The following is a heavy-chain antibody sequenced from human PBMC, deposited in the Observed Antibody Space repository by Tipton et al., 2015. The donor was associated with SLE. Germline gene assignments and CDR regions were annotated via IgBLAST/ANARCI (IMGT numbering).Heavy chain of an antibody. CDR2: IHYSGVT. Sequence: TLSLTCTVSGGSVSVPSYYWSWIRQPPGKGLEWIGYIHYSGVTYYYPSLKSRVTMSVDTSKNQFSLKLNSVTAADTAVYYCARHAEIPVMRYGMDVWGQGTTVSVSS. CDR3: ARHAEIPVMRYGMDV. CDR1: GGSVSVPSYY. V-gene: IGHV4-61*01. D-gene: IGHD2-2*01. J-gene: IGHJ6*02.